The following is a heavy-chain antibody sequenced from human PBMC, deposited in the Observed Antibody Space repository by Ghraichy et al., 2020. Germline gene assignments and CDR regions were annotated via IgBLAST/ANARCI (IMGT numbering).Heavy chain of an antibody. CDR2: ISAYNGNT. CDR1: GYTFTSYG. D-gene: IGHD6-13*01. CDR3: ARLSSSWLGYGMDV. J-gene: IGHJ6*02. V-gene: IGHV1-18*01. Sequence: ASVKVSCKASGYTFTSYGISWVRQAPGQGLEWMGWISAYNGNTNYAQKLRGRVTMTTDTSTSTAYMELRSLRSDDTAVYYCARLSSSWLGYGMDVWGQGTTVTVSS.